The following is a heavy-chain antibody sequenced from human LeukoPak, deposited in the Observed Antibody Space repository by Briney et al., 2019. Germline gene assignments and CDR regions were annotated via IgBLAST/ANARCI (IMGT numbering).Heavy chain of an antibody. CDR3: ARGGLVRGSIDSLIAFDF. CDR2: IYYRSTWYS. V-gene: IGHV6-1*01. CDR1: GDSVSRKSAG. Sequence: SQTLSLTCAISGDSVSRKSAGWNWVRQSPSRGLEWLGRIYYRSTWYSDFLTSRITISPDTYKNQFSLHLDSVTPEDTAVYYCARGGLVRGSIDSLIAFDFWGQGTVVTVSS. D-gene: IGHD3-10*01. J-gene: IGHJ3*01.